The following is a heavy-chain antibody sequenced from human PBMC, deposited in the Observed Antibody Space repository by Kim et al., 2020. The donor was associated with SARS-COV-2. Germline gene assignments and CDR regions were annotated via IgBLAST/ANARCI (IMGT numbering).Heavy chain of an antibody. Sequence: GGSLRLSCEASGLNSNSYAMSWVRQAPGKGLEWLSAITKYDSRTYYSDSVRGRFTIFRDIAKNTVYLQMDSLRVDDTALYYCAKDHPSSGWPTFECWGQGTLVTVSS. CDR3: AKDHPSSGWPTFEC. CDR1: GLNSNSYA. J-gene: IGHJ4*02. V-gene: IGHV3-23*05. CDR2: ITKYDSRT. D-gene: IGHD6-19*01.